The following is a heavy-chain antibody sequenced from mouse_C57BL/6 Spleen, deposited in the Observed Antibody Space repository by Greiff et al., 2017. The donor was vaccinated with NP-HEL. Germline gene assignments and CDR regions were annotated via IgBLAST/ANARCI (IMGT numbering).Heavy chain of an antibody. J-gene: IGHJ3*01. Sequence: QVQLKQPGAELVKPGASVKVSCKASGYTFTSYWMHWVKQRPGQGLEWIGRIHPSDSDTNYNQKFKGKATLTVDKSSSTAYMQLSSLTSEDSAVYYCAIGNYGNYEAYWGQGTLVTVSA. CDR3: AIGNYGNYEAY. CDR2: IHPSDSDT. CDR1: GYTFTSYW. V-gene: IGHV1-74*01. D-gene: IGHD2-1*01.